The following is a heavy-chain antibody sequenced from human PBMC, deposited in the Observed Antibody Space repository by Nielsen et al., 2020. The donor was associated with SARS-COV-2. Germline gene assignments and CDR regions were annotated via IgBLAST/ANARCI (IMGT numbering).Heavy chain of an antibody. CDR2: IDSGGTST. J-gene: IGHJ4*02. CDR3: VRAINGDY. V-gene: IGHV3-74*01. Sequence: GGSLRLSCAASGFTFSSYAMSWVRQAPGKGLVWVSRIDSGGTSTSNADSVKGRFTISRDNAKNTLYLQMNSLRAEDTAVYFCVRAINGDYWGQGTLVTVSS. CDR1: GFTFSSYA.